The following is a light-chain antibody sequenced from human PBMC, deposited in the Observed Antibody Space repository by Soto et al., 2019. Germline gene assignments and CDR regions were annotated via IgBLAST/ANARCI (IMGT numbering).Light chain of an antibody. CDR3: QQYGSSPWT. CDR1: QSVSSRS. V-gene: IGKV3-20*01. Sequence: EIVLTQSPGTLSLSPGERATLSCRASQSVSSRSLAWYQQKPGQAPRLLIYGASSRATGIPDRFSGSGSGTDFTLTISRLEPEDFAGYYWQQYGSSPWTFGQGTKVEIK. CDR2: GAS. J-gene: IGKJ1*01.